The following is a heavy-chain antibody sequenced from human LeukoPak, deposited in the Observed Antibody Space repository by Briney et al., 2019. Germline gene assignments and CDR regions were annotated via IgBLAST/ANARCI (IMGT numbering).Heavy chain of an antibody. V-gene: IGHV3-48*01. CDR1: GFTFSSYS. Sequence: PGGSLRLSCAASGFTFSSYSMNWVRQAPGKGLEWVSYISSSISTIYYADSVKGRFTISRDNAKNSLYLQMNSLRAEDTAVYYCARAAGYSSGWFDYWGQGTLVTVSS. CDR3: ARAAGYSSGWFDY. J-gene: IGHJ4*02. D-gene: IGHD6-19*01. CDR2: ISSSISTI.